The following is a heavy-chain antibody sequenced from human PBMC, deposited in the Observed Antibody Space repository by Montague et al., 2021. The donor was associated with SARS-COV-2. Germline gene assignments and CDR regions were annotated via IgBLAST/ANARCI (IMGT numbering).Heavy chain of an antibody. CDR2: IDPXGSYT. V-gene: IGHV5-10-1*01. Sequence: QSGAEVKKPGESPRISCKDSGYIFISHWITWVRQMPGKGLEWMGSIDPXGSYTNYSPSYQGHVSISVDKSISTAYLQWSSLKASDTAMYYCARRGRPYSGYTTGYYDYWGQGTLVTVSS. J-gene: IGHJ4*02. D-gene: IGHD5-12*01. CDR1: GYIFISHW. CDR3: ARRGRPYSGYTTGYYDY.